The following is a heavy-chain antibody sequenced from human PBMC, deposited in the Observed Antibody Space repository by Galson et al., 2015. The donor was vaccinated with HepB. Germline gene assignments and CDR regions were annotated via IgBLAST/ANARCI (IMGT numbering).Heavy chain of an antibody. Sequence: ETLSLTCTVSGGSISNYYWSWIRQPPGKGLEWIGYIYHSGSTNYNSSLKSRVSISLDTSKNQFSLNLRSVTAADTAIYYCTRHELDGYNFVLSIDIWGQGTMVTVSA. CDR2: IYHSGST. CDR1: GGSISNYY. CDR3: TRHELDGYNFVLSIDI. V-gene: IGHV4-59*08. J-gene: IGHJ3*02. D-gene: IGHD5-24*01.